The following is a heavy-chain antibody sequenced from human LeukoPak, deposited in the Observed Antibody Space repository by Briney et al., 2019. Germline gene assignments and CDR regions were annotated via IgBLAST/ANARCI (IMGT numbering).Heavy chain of an antibody. D-gene: IGHD3-22*01. CDR1: GYTFPSYD. Sequence: ASVKVSCKASGYTFPSYDINWVRQAPGQGLEGMGWMNQNSGNTGYAQKFQGRVTMTRNTSISTAYMELSSLRSEDTAVYYCARASGGDTMIVVVTNFDYWGQGTLVTVSS. CDR3: ARASGGDTMIVVVTNFDY. V-gene: IGHV1-8*01. J-gene: IGHJ4*02. CDR2: MNQNSGNT.